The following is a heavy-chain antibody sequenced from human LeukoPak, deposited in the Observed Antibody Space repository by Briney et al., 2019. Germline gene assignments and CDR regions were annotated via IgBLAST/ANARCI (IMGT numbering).Heavy chain of an antibody. V-gene: IGHV1-2*02. CDR1: GYTFTGDY. CDR2: INPNTGGT. D-gene: IGHD6-19*01. CDR3: ARVQWHDAFDI. J-gene: IGHJ3*02. Sequence: ASVKVSCKASGYTFTGDYIHWVRQAPGQGLEWMGWINPNTGGTHYAQKFQGRVTMTTDTSISTAYLELSRLSPDDTAVYYCARVQWHDAFDIWGQGTMVTVSS.